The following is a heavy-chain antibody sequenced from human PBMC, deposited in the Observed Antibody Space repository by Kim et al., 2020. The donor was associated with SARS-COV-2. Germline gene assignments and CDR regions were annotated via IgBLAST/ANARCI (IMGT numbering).Heavy chain of an antibody. CDR3: AKQGFFDY. CDR2: ISDSGSGT. J-gene: IGHJ4*02. V-gene: IGHV3-23*01. Sequence: GGSLRLSCAASGFTFSTYAMNWVRQAPGKGLEWVSLISDSGSGTYYADSVKGRFTISRDNSKNTLYLQMNSLRAEDTAVYYCAKQGFFDYWGQGTLVTVSS. CDR1: GFTFSTYA.